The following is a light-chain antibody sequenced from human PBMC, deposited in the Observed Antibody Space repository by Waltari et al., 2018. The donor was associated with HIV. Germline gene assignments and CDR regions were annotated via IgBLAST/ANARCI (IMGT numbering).Light chain of an antibody. Sequence: DIQMTQSPSPLSASVGDTVVISCRASQSITYFLNWYQLKPGKAPALLISGAYSLQSGVPSRFVGSGSGTDFTLTIKNLQPGDFATYFCQQSDSFPYTFGPGTKLDI. CDR2: GAY. CDR3: QQSDSFPYT. V-gene: IGKV1-39*01. J-gene: IGKJ2*01. CDR1: QSITYF.